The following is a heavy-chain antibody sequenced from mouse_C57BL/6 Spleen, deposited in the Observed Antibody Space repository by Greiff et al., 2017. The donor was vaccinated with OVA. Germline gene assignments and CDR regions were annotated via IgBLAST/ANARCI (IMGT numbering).Heavy chain of an antibody. V-gene: IGHV5-12*01. D-gene: IGHD1-1*01. Sequence: EVMLVESGGGLVQPGGSLKLSCAASGFTFSDYYMYWVRQTPEQRLEWVAYISNGGGSTYYPDTVKGRFTISRDNAKNTLYLQMSRLKSEDTAMYYCARYDYGSSYWYFDVWGTGTTVTVSS. J-gene: IGHJ1*03. CDR3: ARYDYGSSYWYFDV. CDR1: GFTFSDYY. CDR2: ISNGGGST.